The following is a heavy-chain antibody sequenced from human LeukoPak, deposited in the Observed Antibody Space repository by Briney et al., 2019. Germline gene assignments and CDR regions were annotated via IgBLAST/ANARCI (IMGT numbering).Heavy chain of an antibody. D-gene: IGHD5-18*01. CDR3: ARDRYSYGHFDY. CDR1: GFTFSSYS. V-gene: IGHV3-30*03. J-gene: IGHJ4*02. CDR2: ISYDGSNK. Sequence: PGGSLRLSCAASGFTFSSYSMHWVRQAPGKGLEWVAVISYDGSNKYYADSVKGRFTISRDNSKNTLYLQMNSLRAEDTAVYYCARDRYSYGHFDYWGQGTLVTVSS.